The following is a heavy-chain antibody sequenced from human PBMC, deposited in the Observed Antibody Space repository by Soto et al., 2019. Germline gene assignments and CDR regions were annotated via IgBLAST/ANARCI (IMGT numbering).Heavy chain of an antibody. J-gene: IGHJ6*02. CDR2: IKSKTDGGTT. CDR1: GFTFSNAW. V-gene: IGHV3-15*01. D-gene: IGHD5-12*01. Sequence: GGSLRLSCAASGFTFSNAWMSWVRQAPGKGLEWVGRIKSKTDGGTTDYAAPVKGRFTISRDDSKNTLYLQMNSLKTADTAVYYCTTSASGYEIYYYYYYGMDVWCQGTTVTVSS. CDR3: TTSASGYEIYYYYYYGMDV.